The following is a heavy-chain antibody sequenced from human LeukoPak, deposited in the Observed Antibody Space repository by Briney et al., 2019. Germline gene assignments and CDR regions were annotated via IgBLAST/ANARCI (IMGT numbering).Heavy chain of an antibody. V-gene: IGHV4-39*01. CDR2: IYYSGST. D-gene: IGHD3-10*01. J-gene: IGHJ4*02. CDR3: ARGLKGGSGSYSGY. CDR1: GGSISSSSYY. Sequence: PSETLSLTCTVSGGSISSSSYYWGWIRQPPGKGLEWIGSIYYSGSTYYNPSLKSRVTISVDTSKNQFSLKLSSVTAADTAVYYCARGLKGGSGSYSGYWGQGTLVTVSS.